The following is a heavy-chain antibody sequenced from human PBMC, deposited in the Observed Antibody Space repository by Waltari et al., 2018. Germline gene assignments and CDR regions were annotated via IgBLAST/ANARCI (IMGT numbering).Heavy chain of an antibody. CDR2: ISHSGGS. CDR3: ARGINESFEP. J-gene: IGHJ5*02. D-gene: IGHD1-1*01. Sequence: QVQLQESGPGLVKPSGTLSLTRAVSGGSVSSGSWWSWVRQSPGKGLEWIAEISHSGGSNYNPSLKSRVTISVDTSKNQFSLKLSSVTAADTALYYCARGINESFEPWGQGTLVTVSS. V-gene: IGHV4-4*02. CDR1: GGSVSSGSW.